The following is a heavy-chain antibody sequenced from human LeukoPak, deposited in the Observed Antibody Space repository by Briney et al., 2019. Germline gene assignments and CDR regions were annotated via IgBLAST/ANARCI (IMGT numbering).Heavy chain of an antibody. J-gene: IGHJ5*02. V-gene: IGHV3-23*01. CDR2: IYGSDDKT. D-gene: IGHD2-15*01. Sequence: GGSLRLSCVASGFTFSNYAMSWVRQAPGKGLELVSGIYGSDDKTVYGDAVKGRFTISRDNSKNTLYLQLNSLRADDTAVYYCAKTQGYYDAWGQGALVTVSS. CDR3: AKTQGYYDA. CDR1: GFTFSNYA.